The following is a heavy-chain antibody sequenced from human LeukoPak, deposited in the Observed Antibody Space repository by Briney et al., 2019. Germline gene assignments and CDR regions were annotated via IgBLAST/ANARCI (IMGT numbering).Heavy chain of an antibody. CDR3: ARDEGSSWQRFDP. V-gene: IGHV3-7*01. D-gene: IGHD6-13*01. Sequence: GGSLRLSCAASGFTFSSYWMSWVRQAPGKGLEWVANIKQDGSEKYYVDSVKGRFTISRDNAKNSLYLQMNSLRAEDTAVYYCARDEGSSWQRFDPWGQGTLVTVSS. J-gene: IGHJ5*02. CDR1: GFTFSSYW. CDR2: IKQDGSEK.